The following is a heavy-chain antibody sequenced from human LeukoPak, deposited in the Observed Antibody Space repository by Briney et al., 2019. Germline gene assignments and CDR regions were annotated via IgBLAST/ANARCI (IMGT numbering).Heavy chain of an antibody. CDR3: ARITATSMVNALDL. CDR1: GASISSYY. V-gene: IGHV4-59*12. Sequence: PSETLSLTCTVSGASISSYYWSWVRQPPGKGLEWIGYIYDSGTTDYNPSLKSRVTISVDTSKNQFSLKVRSVTAADTAVYYCARITATSMVNALDLWGQGILVTVSS. D-gene: IGHD1-20*01. CDR2: IYDSGTT. J-gene: IGHJ5*02.